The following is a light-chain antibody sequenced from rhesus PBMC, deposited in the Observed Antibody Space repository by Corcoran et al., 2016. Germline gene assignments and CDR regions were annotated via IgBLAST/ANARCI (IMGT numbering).Light chain of an antibody. Sequence: SFDLTQPHSVSVSPGQTATITCVGDNVGIKNVHWYQQKPAPAPVVVIFYDSDRPSGIPERFSGSTSGNTATLTISGVEAGDEADYYCQVWDSSNNHDVFGSGTKLTVL. CDR1: NVGIKN. CDR3: QVWDSSNNHDV. V-gene: IGLV3-36*02. CDR2: YDS. J-gene: IGLJ6*01.